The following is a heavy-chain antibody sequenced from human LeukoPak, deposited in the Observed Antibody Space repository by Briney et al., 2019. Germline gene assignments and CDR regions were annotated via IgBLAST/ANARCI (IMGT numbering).Heavy chain of an antibody. J-gene: IGHJ1*01. CDR3: TSYRAEYFQH. CDR2: ISSSGSTI. V-gene: IGHV3-48*03. Sequence: QPGVSLTLLCAASRFIFNSYEMMWLRQAPGKALEWVTYISSSGSTIYYANSVKGRFTISRDNAKDSLYLQMNSLRAEDTAVDYCTSYRAEYFQHWGQGTLVTVSS. CDR1: RFIFNSYE.